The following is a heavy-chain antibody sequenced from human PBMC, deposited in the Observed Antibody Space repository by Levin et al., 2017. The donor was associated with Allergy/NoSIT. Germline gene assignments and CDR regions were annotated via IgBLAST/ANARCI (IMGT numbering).Heavy chain of an antibody. CDR3: ARDYYYGSGSYRDY. CDR1: GYTFTANY. D-gene: IGHD3-10*01. V-gene: IGHV1-2*02. CDR2: INPNSGGT. J-gene: IGHJ4*02. Sequence: ASVKVSCKASGYTFTANYVHWVRQAPGQGLEWVGWINPNSGGTNYAQKFQGRVTMTRDTSISTAYMELSRLRSDDTAVYYCARDYYYGSGSYRDYWGQGTLVTVSS.